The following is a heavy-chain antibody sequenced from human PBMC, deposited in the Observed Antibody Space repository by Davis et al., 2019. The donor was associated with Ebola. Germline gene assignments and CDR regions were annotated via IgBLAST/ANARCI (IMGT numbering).Heavy chain of an antibody. V-gene: IGHV4-61*08. J-gene: IGHJ3*02. CDR2: IYYSGST. CDR3: ARDSFRVDAFDI. CDR1: GGSISSGDYY. Sequence: GSLRLSCTVSGGSISSGDYYWSWIRQPPGKGLEWIGYIYYSGSTNYNPSLKSRVTISVDTSKNQFSLKLSSVTAADTAVYYCARDSFRVDAFDIWGQGTMVTVSS.